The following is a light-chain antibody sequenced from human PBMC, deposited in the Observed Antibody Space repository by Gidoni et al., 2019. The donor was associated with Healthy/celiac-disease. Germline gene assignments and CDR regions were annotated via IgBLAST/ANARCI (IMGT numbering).Light chain of an antibody. Sequence: AIQMTQSPSSLSASVGDRVTITCRASQGIRNDLGWYQQKPGKAPKLLIYAASSLQSGVPSRFSGSGSCTDFTLTISSLQPDDFATYYCLQDYNSPHTFXXXTKLEIK. J-gene: IGKJ2*01. CDR3: LQDYNSPHT. CDR1: QGIRND. V-gene: IGKV1-6*01. CDR2: AAS.